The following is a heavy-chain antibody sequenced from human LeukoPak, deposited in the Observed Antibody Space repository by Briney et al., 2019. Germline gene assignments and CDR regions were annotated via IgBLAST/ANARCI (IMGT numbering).Heavy chain of an antibody. J-gene: IGHJ3*02. CDR2: IIPIFGTA. D-gene: IGHD3-22*01. CDR3: ARGVFSSGYYAFDI. CDR1: GGTFSSYA. Sequence: SVKVSCKASGGTFSSYAISWVRQAPGQGLEWMGGIIPIFGTANYAQKFQGGVTITADESTSTACMELSSLRSEDTAVYYCARGVFSSGYYAFDIWGQGTMVTVSS. V-gene: IGHV1-69*13.